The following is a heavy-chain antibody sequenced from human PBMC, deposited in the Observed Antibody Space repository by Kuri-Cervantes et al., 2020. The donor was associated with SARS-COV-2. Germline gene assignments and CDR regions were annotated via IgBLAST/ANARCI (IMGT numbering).Heavy chain of an antibody. Sequence: GESLKISCAASGFTFISYAMTWVRQAPGKGLEWVSGISGSGAITYYADSVKGRFTISRDNAKNSLYLQMDSLRAEDTAVYYCAKSGLGYCSGEDCYIHWGQGTLVTVSS. D-gene: IGHD2-15*01. V-gene: IGHV3-23*01. CDR1: GFTFISYA. J-gene: IGHJ4*02. CDR2: ISGSGAIT. CDR3: AKSGLGYCSGEDCYIH.